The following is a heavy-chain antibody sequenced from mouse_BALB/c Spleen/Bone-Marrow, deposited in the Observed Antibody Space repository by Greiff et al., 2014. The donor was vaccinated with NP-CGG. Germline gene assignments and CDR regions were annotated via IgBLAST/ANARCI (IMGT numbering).Heavy chain of an antibody. J-gene: IGHJ4*01. CDR1: GFSLTNYG. CDR2: IWAGGST. CDR3: ARVTSSAVGAMDY. Sequence: VKLVESGPGLVAPSQSLFITCTVSGFSLTNYGVHWVRQPPGKGLEWLGVIWAGGSTNYNSALMSRLSISKDNSKSQVFLKMISLQTDDTAMYYCARVTSSAVGAMDYWGQGTSVTVSS. V-gene: IGHV2-9*02. D-gene: IGHD3-2*02.